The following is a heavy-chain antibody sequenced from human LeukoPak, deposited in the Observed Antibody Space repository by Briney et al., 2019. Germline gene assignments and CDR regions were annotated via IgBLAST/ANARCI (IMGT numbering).Heavy chain of an antibody. Sequence: GGSLRLSCAASGFTFSTYWMSWVRQAPGKGLEWVANIKQDGNEKYYVDSVKGRFTISRDNAKNSLYLQMNSLRPEDTAVYYGWCPGIAGNLYYYYYYMDVWGKGTTVTVSS. CDR3: WCPGIAGNLYYYYYYMDV. V-gene: IGHV3-7*01. D-gene: IGHD6-13*01. CDR2: IKQDGNEK. J-gene: IGHJ6*03. CDR1: GFTFSTYW.